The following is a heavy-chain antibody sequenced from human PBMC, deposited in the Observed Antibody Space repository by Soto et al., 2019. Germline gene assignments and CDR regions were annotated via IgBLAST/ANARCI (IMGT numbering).Heavy chain of an antibody. CDR1: GFIFEDYS. CDR2: IRAEIHGGTT. Sequence: GGSLRLSCKVSGFIFEDYSMSWVRQAPGKGLEWVGFIRAEIHGGTTEYAASVKGRFSISRDDSKSTAYLQMNSLKTEDTAIYYCTRDWRAVGFDYWGQGTLVTVSS. D-gene: IGHD1-1*01. J-gene: IGHJ4*02. V-gene: IGHV3-49*04. CDR3: TRDWRAVGFDY.